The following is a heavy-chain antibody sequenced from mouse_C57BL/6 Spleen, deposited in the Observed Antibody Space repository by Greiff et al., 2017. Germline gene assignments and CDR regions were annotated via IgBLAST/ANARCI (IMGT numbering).Heavy chain of an antibody. V-gene: IGHV1-66*01. CDR3: ARDYGSSYCAMDY. J-gene: IGHJ4*01. CDR2: IYPGSGNT. Sequence: QVQLQQSGPELVKPGASVKISCKASGYSFTSYYIHWVKQRPGPGLEWIGWIYPGSGNTKYNEKFKGKATLTADTSSSTAYMQLSSLTSEDSAVYYCARDYGSSYCAMDYWGQGTSVTVSS. D-gene: IGHD1-1*01. CDR1: GYSFTSYY.